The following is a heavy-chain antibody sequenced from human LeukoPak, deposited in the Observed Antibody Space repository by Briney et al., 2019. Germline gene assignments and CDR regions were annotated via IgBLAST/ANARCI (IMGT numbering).Heavy chain of an antibody. CDR3: ARDSSSSFDY. J-gene: IGHJ4*02. D-gene: IGHD6-6*01. CDR1: GFTFSSYT. CDR2: ISSGSSTI. Sequence: GGSLRLSCAASGFTFSSYTMNWVRQAPGKGLEWVSYISSGSSTIYYADSVKGRFTISRDNAKNTLYLQLNSLRAEDTAVYYCARDSSSSFDYWGQGTLVTVSS. V-gene: IGHV3-48*04.